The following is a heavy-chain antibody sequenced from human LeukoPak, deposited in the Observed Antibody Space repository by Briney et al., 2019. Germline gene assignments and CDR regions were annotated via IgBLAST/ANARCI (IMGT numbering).Heavy chain of an antibody. CDR2: MNPNSGNT. CDR1: GYTFTSYD. J-gene: IGHJ6*03. D-gene: IGHD1-26*01. CDR3: ARVYSGSYWYYMDV. Sequence: ASVKVSCKASGYTFTSYDISWVRQATGQGLECMGWMNPNSGNTGYAQKFQGRVTMTRNTSTSTAYMELSSLRSEDTAVYYCARVYSGSYWYYMDVWGKGTTVTVSS. V-gene: IGHV1-8*01.